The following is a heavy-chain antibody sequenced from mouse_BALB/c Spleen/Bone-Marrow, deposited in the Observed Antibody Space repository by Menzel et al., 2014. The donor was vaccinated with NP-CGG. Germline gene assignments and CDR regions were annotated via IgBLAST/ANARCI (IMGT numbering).Heavy chain of an antibody. CDR1: GYTFTSYW. D-gene: IGHD1-1*01. V-gene: IGHV1S22*01. CDR2: IYPGSGST. Sequence: LKQSGSELVRPGASVKLSCKASGYTFTSYWMHWVKQRPGQGLEWIGNIYPGSGSTNYDEKFKNKATLTVDTSSSTAYMQLSSLTSEGSAVYYCTRSPITTVVAETMDYWGQGTSVTVSS. J-gene: IGHJ4*01. CDR3: TRSPITTVVAETMDY.